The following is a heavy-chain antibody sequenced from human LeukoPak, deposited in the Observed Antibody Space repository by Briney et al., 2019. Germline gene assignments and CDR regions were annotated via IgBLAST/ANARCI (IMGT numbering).Heavy chain of an antibody. CDR1: GFTSSTYA. D-gene: IGHD4-17*01. V-gene: IGHV3-23*01. CDR2: ISGSSPNT. Sequence: GGSLRLSCAASGFTSSTYAMSWVRQAPGKGLEWVSAISGSSPNTYYAASVKGRFTISRDNSKNTLYLQMNSLRAEDTAMYYCAKDDGDYAQGYYFDYWGQGTLVTVSS. CDR3: AKDDGDYAQGYYFDY. J-gene: IGHJ4*02.